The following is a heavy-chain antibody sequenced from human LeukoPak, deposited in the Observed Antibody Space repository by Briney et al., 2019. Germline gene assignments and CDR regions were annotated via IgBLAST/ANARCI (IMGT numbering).Heavy chain of an antibody. V-gene: IGHV3-64D*06. CDR1: GFTFSSSA. Sequence: PGGSLRLSCSASGFTFSSSAMHWVRQAPGKGLQHVSAISSNGGSPYYADSVKGRFTISRDNSRNTLYLQMSSLRPDDTAVYYCARDRGSGWHRAFDIWGQGTMVTVSS. D-gene: IGHD6-19*01. J-gene: IGHJ3*02. CDR2: ISSNGGSP. CDR3: ARDRGSGWHRAFDI.